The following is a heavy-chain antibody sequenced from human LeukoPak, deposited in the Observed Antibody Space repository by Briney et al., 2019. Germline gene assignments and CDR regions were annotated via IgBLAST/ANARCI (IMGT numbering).Heavy chain of an antibody. V-gene: IGHV3-64*01. D-gene: IGHD5-24*01. CDR2: INSVGGAI. J-gene: IGHJ4*02. CDR3: ARVGDGSSYDF. Sequence: PGGSLRLSCAASGFSLDKHTMHWVRQAPGMGLEFVSSINSVGGAIFYASSVKGRFTISRDNSKNTLYLQMGSLRAEDMAVYYCARVGDGSSYDFWGQGTLLTVSS. CDR1: GFSLDKHT.